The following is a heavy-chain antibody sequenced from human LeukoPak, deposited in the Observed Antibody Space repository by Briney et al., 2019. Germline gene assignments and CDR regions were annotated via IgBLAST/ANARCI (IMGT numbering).Heavy chain of an antibody. CDR2: IYPGDSDT. V-gene: IGHV5-51*01. Sequence: KPGESLKISCKGSGYSFTSYWIGWVRQMPGKGLEWMGIIYPGDSDTRYSPSFQGQVTISADKSISTAYLQWSSLKASDTAMYYCARQRPGPSLRRGWFDPWGQGTLVTVSS. J-gene: IGHJ5*02. CDR3: ARQRPGPSLRRGWFDP. D-gene: IGHD3-16*02. CDR1: GYSFTSYW.